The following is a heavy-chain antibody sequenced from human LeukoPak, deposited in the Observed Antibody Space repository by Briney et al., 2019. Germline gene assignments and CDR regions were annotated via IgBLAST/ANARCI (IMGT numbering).Heavy chain of an antibody. CDR3: VRRGDGYPYYFDY. D-gene: IGHD5-24*01. CDR1: GGSISNHY. V-gene: IGHV4-59*11. J-gene: IGHJ4*02. CDR2: IHYGGNS. Sequence: SETLSLTCTVPGGSISNHYWSWIRQPSGKGLGWIGYIHYGGNSGYNPSLKGRLTISVDTSKSQFSLKLSSVTAADTAVYYCVRRGDGYPYYFDYWGQGTLVTVSS.